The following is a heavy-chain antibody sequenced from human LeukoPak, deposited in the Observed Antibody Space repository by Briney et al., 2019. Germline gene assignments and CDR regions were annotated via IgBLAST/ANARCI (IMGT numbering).Heavy chain of an antibody. Sequence: GGSLRLSCAASGFTFSSYWMHWVRQAPGKGLVWVSRIASDGSTVYADSVKGRFTISRDNAKNSLYLQMNSLRAEDTAVYYCARDPSGYYPYYFDYWGQGTLVTVSS. CDR2: IASDGST. D-gene: IGHD3-22*01. CDR3: ARDPSGYYPYYFDY. CDR1: GFTFSSYW. V-gene: IGHV3-74*01. J-gene: IGHJ4*02.